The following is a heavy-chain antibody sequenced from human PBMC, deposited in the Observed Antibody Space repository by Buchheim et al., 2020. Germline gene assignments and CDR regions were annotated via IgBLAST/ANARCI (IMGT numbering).Heavy chain of an antibody. CDR3: ASLKGRTGTGYGMDV. J-gene: IGHJ6*02. D-gene: IGHD1-1*01. CDR1: GFTFSSFE. Sequence: EVQLVESGGGLVLPGGSLRLSCAVAGFTFSSFEMNWVRQAPGKGLEWVSYISSSGSPKYYADSVKGRFTISRDNAENCMYLQMNSLRVEDTAAYYCASLKGRTGTGYGMDVWGQGTT. V-gene: IGHV3-48*03. CDR2: ISSSGSPK.